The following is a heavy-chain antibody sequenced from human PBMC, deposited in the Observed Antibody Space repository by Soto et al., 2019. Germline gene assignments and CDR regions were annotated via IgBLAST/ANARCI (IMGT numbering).Heavy chain of an antibody. CDR1: GGSISSGDYY. Sequence: PSETLSLTCTVSGGSISSGDYYWSWIRQPPGKGLEWIGYIYYSGSTYYNPSLKSRVTISVDTSKNQFSLKLSSVTAADTAVYYCARGAIPYYYDSSGHDAFDIWGQGTMVTVSS. J-gene: IGHJ3*02. V-gene: IGHV4-30-4*01. CDR2: IYYSGST. D-gene: IGHD3-22*01. CDR3: ARGAIPYYYDSSGHDAFDI.